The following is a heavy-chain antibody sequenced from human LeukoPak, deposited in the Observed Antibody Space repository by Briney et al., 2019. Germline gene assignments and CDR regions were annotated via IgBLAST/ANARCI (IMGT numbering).Heavy chain of an antibody. V-gene: IGHV4-30-4*01. CDR2: IYYSGST. CDR1: GDSISSGNYY. D-gene: IGHD3-3*01. J-gene: IGHJ4*02. Sequence: PSETLSLTCTVSGDSISSGNYYWTWIRQPPGKGLEWIGYIYYSGSTFYNPSLKSRVTISVDTSENEFSLKLSSVTAADTAVYYCAREFWSGSYSDKWGQGTLVTVSS. CDR3: AREFWSGSYSDK.